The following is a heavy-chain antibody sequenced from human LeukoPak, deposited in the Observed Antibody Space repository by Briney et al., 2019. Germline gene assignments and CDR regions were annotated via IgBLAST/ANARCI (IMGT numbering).Heavy chain of an antibody. D-gene: IGHD3-10*01. CDR3: GSHRTESAFDM. CDR2: IKSEIIGAPT. J-gene: IGHJ3*02. Sequence: GGSLRLSCAASGFTFSSYSMNWVRQAPGKGLEWVGRIKSEIIGAPTDYAAPVKGRFTISRDDSTNTVYLQMNSLKIEDTAVYYCGSHRTESAFDMWGQGTRVTVSP. CDR1: GFTFSSYS. V-gene: IGHV3-15*01.